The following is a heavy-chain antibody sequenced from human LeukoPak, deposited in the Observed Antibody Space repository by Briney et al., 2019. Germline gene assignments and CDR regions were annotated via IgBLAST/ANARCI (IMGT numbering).Heavy chain of an antibody. D-gene: IGHD2-15*01. J-gene: IGHJ4*02. V-gene: IGHV1-18*01. CDR1: GYTFTSYG. CDR3: ARDRYCSGGSCYSTGDY. Sequence: ASVKVSCKASGYTFTSYGISWVRRAPGQGLEWMGWISAYNGNTNYAQKLQGRVTMTTDTSTSTAYMELRSLRSDDTAVYYCARDRYCSGGSCYSTGDYWGQGTLVTVSS. CDR2: ISAYNGNT.